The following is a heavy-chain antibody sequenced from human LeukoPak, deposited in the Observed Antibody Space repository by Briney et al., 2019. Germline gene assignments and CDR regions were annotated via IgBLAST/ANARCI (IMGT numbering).Heavy chain of an antibody. D-gene: IGHD6-6*01. CDR3: ARHDPRGEPARLGFFDY. V-gene: IGHV4-34*01. J-gene: IGHJ4*02. Sequence: SETLSLTCAVYGGSFRGYYWSWIRQPPGKGLEWIGEINHSGSTNYNPSLKSRVTISLDTSKSQFSLKLSSVTAADTAVYYCARHDPRGEPARLGFFDYWGQGTLVTVSS. CDR1: GGSFRGYY. CDR2: INHSGST.